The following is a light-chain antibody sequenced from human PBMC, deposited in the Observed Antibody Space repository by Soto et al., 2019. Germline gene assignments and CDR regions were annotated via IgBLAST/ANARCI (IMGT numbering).Light chain of an antibody. V-gene: IGLV2-14*01. Sequence: QSALSQPASVSGSPGQSITISCTGTSSDVGGYNYVSWYQQHPGKAPKLMIYKVSNRPSGVSNRFSGSKSGNTASLTISRLQAEDEADYYCSSYTSSSTLVFGGGTQLTVL. CDR3: SSYTSSSTLV. CDR2: KVS. J-gene: IGLJ2*01. CDR1: SSDVGGYNY.